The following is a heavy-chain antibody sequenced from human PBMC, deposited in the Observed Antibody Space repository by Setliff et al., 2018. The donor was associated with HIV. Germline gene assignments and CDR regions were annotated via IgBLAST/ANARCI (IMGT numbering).Heavy chain of an antibody. J-gene: IGHJ3*01. CDR3: VREGEYFDTIGHYLVRRFFDL. CDR1: GFSFRTYW. D-gene: IGHD3-9*01. Sequence: GGSLRLSCAASGFSFRTYWMSWVRQAPGKGLEWVANMKYDGTEIYYVGAVKGRFTISRDNAKKSVFLHMNSLRGEDTAVYYCVREGEYFDTIGHYLVRRFFDLWGQGTMVTVS. V-gene: IGHV3-7*01. CDR2: MKYDGTEI.